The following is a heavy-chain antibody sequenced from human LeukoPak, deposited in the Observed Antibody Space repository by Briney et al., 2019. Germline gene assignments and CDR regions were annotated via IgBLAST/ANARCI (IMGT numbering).Heavy chain of an antibody. Sequence: GASVKVSCKASGYTFNSYDISWVRQAPGQGLEWMGWISAYNGNTNYAQKLQGRVTMTTDASTSTAYMELRSLRSDDTAVYCCAREGWYSRWFDPWGQGTLVTVSS. CDR3: AREGWYSRWFDP. V-gene: IGHV1-18*01. D-gene: IGHD2-15*01. CDR2: ISAYNGNT. CDR1: GYTFNSYD. J-gene: IGHJ5*02.